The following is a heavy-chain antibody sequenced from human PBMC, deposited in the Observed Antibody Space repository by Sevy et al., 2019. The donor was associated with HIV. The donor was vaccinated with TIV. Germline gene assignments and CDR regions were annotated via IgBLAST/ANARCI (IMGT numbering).Heavy chain of an antibody. Sequence: GGSLRLPCAASEFTFSNYAMSWVRQAPGKGLEWVSTITSSGGRTYYADSVRGRFTISRDNSKHTLYLQMNSLRAEDTAVYYCATYYYDSSGYYSAGWFDPWGQGTLVTVSS. CDR3: ATYYYDSSGYYSAGWFDP. J-gene: IGHJ5*02. V-gene: IGHV3-23*01. CDR1: EFTFSNYA. D-gene: IGHD3-22*01. CDR2: ITSSGGRT.